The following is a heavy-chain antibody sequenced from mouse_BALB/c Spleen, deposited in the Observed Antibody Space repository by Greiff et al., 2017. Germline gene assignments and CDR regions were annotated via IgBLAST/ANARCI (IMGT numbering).Heavy chain of an antibody. CDR2: ISSGGST. CDR1: GFTFSSYA. CDR3: AKGYYRYDDPFAY. Sequence: EVKLMESGGGLVKPGGSLKLSCAASGFTFSSYAMSWVRQTPEKRLEWVASISSGGSTYYPDSVKGRFTISRDNARNILYLQMSSLRSEDTAMYYCAKGYYRYDDPFAYWGQGTLVTVSA. J-gene: IGHJ3*01. D-gene: IGHD2-14*01. V-gene: IGHV5-6-5*01.